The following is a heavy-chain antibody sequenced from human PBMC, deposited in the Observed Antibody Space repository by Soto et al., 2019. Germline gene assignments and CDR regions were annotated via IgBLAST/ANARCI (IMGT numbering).Heavy chain of an antibody. CDR3: ARDRGDYDDHALYDY. D-gene: IGHD4-17*01. CDR2: IYYSGST. Sequence: PSETLSLTCTVSGGSISSYYWSWIRQPPGKGLEWIGYIYYSGSTNYNPSLKSRVTISVDTSKNKFSMKLSSVTAADTAVYYCARDRGDYDDHALYDYWGQGTLVTVSS. CDR1: GGSISSYY. J-gene: IGHJ4*02. V-gene: IGHV4-59*01.